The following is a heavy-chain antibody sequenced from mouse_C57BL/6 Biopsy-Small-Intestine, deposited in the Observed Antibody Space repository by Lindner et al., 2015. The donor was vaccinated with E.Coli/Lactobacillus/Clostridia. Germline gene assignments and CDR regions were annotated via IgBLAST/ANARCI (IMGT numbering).Heavy chain of an antibody. CDR3: TSLTGTKGYFDY. D-gene: IGHD4-1*01. Sequence: VQLQESGPELVNPGASVKISCKASGYSFTGYYMNWVKQSHGNILDWIGYIYPYNGISSYNQKFKGKATLTVDKSSSTAYMELRSLTSEDSAVYYCTSLTGTKGYFDYWGQGTTLTVSS. J-gene: IGHJ2*01. V-gene: IGHV1-31*01. CDR1: GYSFTGYY. CDR2: IYPYNGIS.